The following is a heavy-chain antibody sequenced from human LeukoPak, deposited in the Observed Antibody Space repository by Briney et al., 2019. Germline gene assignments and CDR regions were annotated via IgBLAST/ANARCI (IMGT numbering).Heavy chain of an antibody. Sequence: GESLKISCKGSGYSFTSYWISWVRQMPGKGLEWMGRIDPSDSYTNYSPSFQGHVTISADKSISTAYLQWSSLKASDTAMYYCARHLAYCGCDCYSGFDPWGQGTLVTVSS. V-gene: IGHV5-10-1*01. CDR1: GYSFTSYW. J-gene: IGHJ5*02. D-gene: IGHD2-21*02. CDR3: ARHLAYCGCDCYSGFDP. CDR2: IDPSDSYT.